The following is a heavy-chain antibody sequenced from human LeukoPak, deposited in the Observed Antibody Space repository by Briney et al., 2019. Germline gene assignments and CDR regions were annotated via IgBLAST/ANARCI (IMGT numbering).Heavy chain of an antibody. J-gene: IGHJ4*02. CDR2: VYSSGVD. V-gene: IGHV4-4*07. CDR3: AREEFLHEIDSSGYFVY. D-gene: IGHD3-22*01. CDR1: GGSITSYY. Sequence: SETLSLTCTVSGGSITSYYWNWIRQPPGQGLEWLARVYSSGVDNYNPSLTSRVTMSVDTSKKQFSLKLTSLTAADTAVYYCAREEFLHEIDSSGYFVYWGQGALVTVSS.